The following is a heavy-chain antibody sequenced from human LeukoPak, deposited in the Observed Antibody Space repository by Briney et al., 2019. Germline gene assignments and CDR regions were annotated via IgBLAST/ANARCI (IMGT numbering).Heavy chain of an antibody. Sequence: SETLSLTCTVSGGSISSYYWSWIRQPAGKGLEWIGRIYTSGITNYNPSLKSRVTMSVDTSKNQFSLNLSSVTAADTAVYYCARDGTLYYYYYMDVWGKGTTVTVSS. J-gene: IGHJ6*03. V-gene: IGHV4-4*07. CDR2: IYTSGIT. CDR3: ARDGTLYYYYYMDV. CDR1: GGSISSYY. D-gene: IGHD1-1*01.